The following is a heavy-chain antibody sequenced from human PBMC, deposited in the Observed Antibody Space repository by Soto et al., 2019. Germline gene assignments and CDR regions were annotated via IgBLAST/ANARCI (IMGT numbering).Heavy chain of an antibody. J-gene: IGHJ5*02. CDR2: ISDSTTTM. CDR1: GFTFSDYY. V-gene: IGHV3-11*01. D-gene: IGHD3-22*01. Sequence: SLRLSCAASGFTFSDYYMSWIRQAPGKGLEWISHISDSTTTMYYADSVKGRFTISRDNARKSLFLHMNSLRAEDTAVYYCARDTAFISSGLFNPWGQGTLVTVSS. CDR3: ARDTAFISSGLFNP.